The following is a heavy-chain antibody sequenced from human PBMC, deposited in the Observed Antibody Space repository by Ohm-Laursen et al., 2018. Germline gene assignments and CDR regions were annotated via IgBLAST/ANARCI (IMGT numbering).Heavy chain of an antibody. D-gene: IGHD3-3*01. Sequence: GSLRLSCAASKVTFTNYWMTWVRQAPGKGLEWVAHIKQDGSEIYYVDSVKGRFTISRDSAKNSLYLQMNSLRAEDTAVYYCAKDRTISDYWGQGTLVTVSS. CDR1: KVTFTNYW. CDR3: AKDRTISDY. V-gene: IGHV3-7*03. J-gene: IGHJ4*02. CDR2: IKQDGSEI.